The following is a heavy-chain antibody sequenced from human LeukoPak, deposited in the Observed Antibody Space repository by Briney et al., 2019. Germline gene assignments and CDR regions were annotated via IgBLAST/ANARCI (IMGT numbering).Heavy chain of an antibody. CDR3: VSETYYYDSSGYHRYCFDY. Sequence: GRSLRLSCAASGITFEEHAMHWVRQAPGKGLEWVSGISWNSASIGYTDSVKGRFTISRDNAKNSLYLQMNSLRAEDTALYYCVSETYYYDSSGYHRYCFDYWGQGTLVTVSA. J-gene: IGHJ4*02. D-gene: IGHD3-22*01. CDR1: GITFEEHA. V-gene: IGHV3-9*01. CDR2: ISWNSASI.